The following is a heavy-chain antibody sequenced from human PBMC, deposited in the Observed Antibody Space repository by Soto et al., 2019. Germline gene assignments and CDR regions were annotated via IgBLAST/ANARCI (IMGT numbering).Heavy chain of an antibody. J-gene: IGHJ5*02. CDR1: GDSVSRGSYY. V-gene: IGHV4-61*01. Sequence: SETLYLTCTVSGDSVSRGSYYWSWIRQPQGKGLEWIGYIYYSASTDYNPSLKSRVTISVDTSKNQFSLKLSSVTAADTAVYYLARDPQGCFDLCGQGTLLTVSS. CDR3: ARDPQGCFDL. CDR2: IYYSAST.